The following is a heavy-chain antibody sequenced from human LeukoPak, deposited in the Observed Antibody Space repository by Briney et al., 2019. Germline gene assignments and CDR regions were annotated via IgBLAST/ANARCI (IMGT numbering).Heavy chain of an antibody. Sequence: GGSLRLSCAASGFTFSSYWMSWVRQAPGKGLEWVANINQDGREIHYVDSVKGRFTISRDNAKNSLYLQMNSLRAEDTAVYYCARVLGASQGELAFDIWGQGTMVTVSS. CDR3: ARVLGASQGELAFDI. CDR2: INQDGREI. D-gene: IGHD1-26*01. J-gene: IGHJ3*02. CDR1: GFTFSSYW. V-gene: IGHV3-7*01.